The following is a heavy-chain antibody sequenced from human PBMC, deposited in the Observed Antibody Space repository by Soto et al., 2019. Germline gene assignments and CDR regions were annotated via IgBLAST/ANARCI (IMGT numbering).Heavy chain of an antibody. Sequence: QVHLVQSGAEVKKPGSSVKVSCKASGGTVSSYAITWVRQAPGKGLEWMGVFIPIFVSAHYAQKFQGRVTIIADESTSTAYMELSGLRSEDTAIYYCAASSSVAAAGYFKFWGQGTLVTVSP. D-gene: IGHD6-13*01. CDR1: GGTVSSYA. CDR3: AASSSVAAAGYFKF. J-gene: IGHJ4*02. CDR2: FIPIFVSA. V-gene: IGHV1-69*01.